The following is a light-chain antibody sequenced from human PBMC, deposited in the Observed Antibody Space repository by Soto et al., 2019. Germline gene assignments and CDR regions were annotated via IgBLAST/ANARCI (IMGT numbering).Light chain of an antibody. J-gene: IGKJ1*01. CDR1: RSISDW. V-gene: IGKV1-5*01. Sequence: DIQMTQSPSTLSPSVGDRVTITCRASRSISDWLAWYQQKPGKAPKLLIFDASSLKSGVPSRFSGGGSGTEFTLTISGLQPDDVATYYCLQYSSHSWTFGQGTKVEIK. CDR3: LQYSSHSWT. CDR2: DAS.